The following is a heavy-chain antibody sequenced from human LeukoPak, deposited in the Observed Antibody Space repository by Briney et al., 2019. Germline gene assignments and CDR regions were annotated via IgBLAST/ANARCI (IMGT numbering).Heavy chain of an antibody. V-gene: IGHV1-24*01. J-gene: IGHJ6*02. CDR1: GYTLTELS. CDR3: ATRTVVGASPGPYYYGMDV. D-gene: IGHD1-26*01. CDR2: FDPEDGET. Sequence: ASVKVSCKVSGYTLTELSMHWVRQAPGKGLEWMGGFDPEDGETIYAQKFQGRVTMTEDTSTDTAYMELSSLRSEDTAVYYCATRTVVGASPGPYYYGMDVWGQGTTVTVSS.